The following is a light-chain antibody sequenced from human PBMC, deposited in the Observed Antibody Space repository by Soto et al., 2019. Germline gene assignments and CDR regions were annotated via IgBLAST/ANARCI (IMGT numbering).Light chain of an antibody. CDR3: TSYAGGNNV. CDR1: SSDVGGYNY. V-gene: IGLV2-8*01. CDR2: EVN. J-gene: IGLJ1*01. Sequence: QSVLTQPPSAPGSPGQSVTISCTGTSSDVGGYNYVSWYQQHPGKVPKLMVYEVNKRPSGVPDRFSGSKSGNTASLTVSGLQAEDEADYYCTSYAGGNNVFGTGTKVTVL.